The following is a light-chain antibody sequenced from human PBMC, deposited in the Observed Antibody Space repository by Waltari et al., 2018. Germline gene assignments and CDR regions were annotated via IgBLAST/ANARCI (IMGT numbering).Light chain of an antibody. J-gene: IGKJ4*01. CDR1: QGIGNY. CDR2: AAT. CDR3: LQHNSYPLT. Sequence: DIQVTQSASSLSASVGNPVNTTCRASQGIGNYLNWFQQKPGKAPKLLIYAATTLQSGVPSRFSGSGSGTEFTLTINSLQPEDFATYYCLQHNSYPLTFGGGTKVEIK. V-gene: IGKV1-17*01.